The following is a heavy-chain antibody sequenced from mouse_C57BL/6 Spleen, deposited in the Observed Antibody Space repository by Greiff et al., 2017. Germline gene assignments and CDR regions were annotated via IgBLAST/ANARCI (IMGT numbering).Heavy chain of an antibody. V-gene: IGHV1-15*01. CDR1: GYTFTDYE. J-gene: IGHJ3*01. CDR3: TRHDRFAD. CDR2: IDPETGGT. Sequence: VKLQQSGAELVRPGASVTLSCKASGYTFTDYEMHWVKQTPVHGLEWIGAIDPETGGTAYNHKFKGKAILTADKSSSTAYMELRSLTSEDSAVYYSTRHDRFADRGQGTLVTVSA. D-gene: IGHD2-12*01.